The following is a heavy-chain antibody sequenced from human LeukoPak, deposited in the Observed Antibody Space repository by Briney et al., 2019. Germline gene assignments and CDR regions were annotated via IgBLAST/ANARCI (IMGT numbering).Heavy chain of an antibody. CDR2: ISSSSSYI. CDR1: GFTFSSYS. CDR3: ARDFPPSNYFYYYYGMDV. V-gene: IGHV3-21*01. Sequence: PGGSLRLSCAASGFTFSSYSMGWVRQAPGKGLEWVSSISSSSSYIYYADSVKGRFTISRDNAKNSLYLQMNSLRAEDTAVYYCARDFPPSNYFYYYYGMDVWGQGTTVTVSS. D-gene: IGHD4-4*01. J-gene: IGHJ6*02.